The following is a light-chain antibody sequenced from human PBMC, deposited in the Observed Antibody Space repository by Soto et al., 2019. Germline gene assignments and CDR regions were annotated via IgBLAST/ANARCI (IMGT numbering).Light chain of an antibody. J-gene: IGKJ2*01. CDR2: KTS. CDR3: QQYKSS. Sequence: DIQMTQSPSTLSASVGDRVTITCRASQSISNWLAWYQQKPGKAPKLLIYKTSSLESGVQSRFSGSGSGTEISLTISSLQPGDFATYYRQQYKSSFGQGTKVETK. V-gene: IGKV1-5*03. CDR1: QSISNW.